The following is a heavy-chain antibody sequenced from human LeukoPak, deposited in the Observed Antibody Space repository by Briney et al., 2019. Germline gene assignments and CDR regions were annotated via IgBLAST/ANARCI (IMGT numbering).Heavy chain of an antibody. J-gene: IGHJ4*02. Sequence: SETLSLACTVSGGSISSGGYYWSWIRQHPGKGLEWTGYIYYSGSTYYNPSLKSRVTISVDTSKNQFSLKLSSVTAADTAVYYCARGIDDYDGKGGGDYWGQGTLVTVSS. CDR2: IYYSGST. CDR1: GGSISSGGYY. V-gene: IGHV4-31*03. CDR3: ARGIDDYDGKGGGDY. D-gene: IGHD4-23*01.